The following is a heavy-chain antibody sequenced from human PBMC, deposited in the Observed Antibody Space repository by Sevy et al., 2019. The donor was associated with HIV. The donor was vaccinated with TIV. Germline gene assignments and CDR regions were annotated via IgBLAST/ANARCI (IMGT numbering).Heavy chain of an antibody. CDR3: ATPRFDF. CDR1: GFDFSSHW. Sequence: GGSLRLSCEASGFDFSSHWMQWVRQAPGKGLVWVSRINTDGSSAKYADSVKGRFTISIDNAKNTLYLEMNTLRDEDTALYSCATPRFDFWGPGTLVTVSS. J-gene: IGHJ4*02. CDR2: INTDGSSA. V-gene: IGHV3-74*01.